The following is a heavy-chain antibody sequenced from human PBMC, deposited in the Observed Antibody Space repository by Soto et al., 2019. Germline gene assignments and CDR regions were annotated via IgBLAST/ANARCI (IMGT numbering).Heavy chain of an antibody. V-gene: IGHV3-9*01. CDR2: ISWNSGSI. Sequence: EVQLVESGGGLVQPGRSRRLSCAASGFTFDDYAMHWVRQAPGKGLEWVSGISWNSGSIGYADSVKGRFTISRDNAKNSLYLQMNSLRAEDTALYYCAKDNSLSGWSAFDYWGQGTLVTVSS. D-gene: IGHD6-19*01. J-gene: IGHJ4*02. CDR1: GFTFDDYA. CDR3: AKDNSLSGWSAFDY.